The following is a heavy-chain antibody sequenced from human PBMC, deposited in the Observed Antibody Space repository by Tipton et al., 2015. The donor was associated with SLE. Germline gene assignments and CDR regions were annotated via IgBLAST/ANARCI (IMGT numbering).Heavy chain of an antibody. CDR1: GGSISSGAYW. J-gene: IGHJ4*02. V-gene: IGHV4-31*03. CDR2: IYYSWPT. Sequence: TLSLTCTVSGGSISSGAYWWNWVRQHPEKGLEWIGYIYYSWPTDYNPSLKSRLSISVDTTRNQFFLKLTSVTAADTAVYYCARSPRVFYYGSGSFYNGFDKWGQGTLVTVSS. D-gene: IGHD3-10*01. CDR3: ARSPRVFYYGSGSFYNGFDK.